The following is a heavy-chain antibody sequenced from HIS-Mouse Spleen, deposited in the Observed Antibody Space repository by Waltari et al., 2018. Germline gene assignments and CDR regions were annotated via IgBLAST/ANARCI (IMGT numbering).Heavy chain of an antibody. CDR1: GYTFTSYA. Sequence: VQLVQSGAEVKKPGASVKVSCKASGYTFTSYALNWVRQATGQGLEWMGWMNPNSGNTGYAQKFQGRVTMTRNTSISTAYMELSSLRSEDTAVYYCARGHDYSNYFDYWGQGTLVTVSS. J-gene: IGHJ4*02. D-gene: IGHD4-4*01. V-gene: IGHV1-8*01. CDR2: MNPNSGNT. CDR3: ARGHDYSNYFDY.